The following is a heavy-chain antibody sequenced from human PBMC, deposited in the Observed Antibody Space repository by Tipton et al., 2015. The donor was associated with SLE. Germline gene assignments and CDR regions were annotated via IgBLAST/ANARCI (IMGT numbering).Heavy chain of an antibody. D-gene: IGHD1-26*01. CDR2: IDYRDIT. CDR1: GGSVSSNY. J-gene: IGHJ4*02. Sequence: TLSLTCTVSGGSVSSNYWSWIRQPPGKGLGWIGYIDYRDITNYNPSLKSRVTMSIDTSKNQFSLKLSSVTAADTAVYYCAKDSGTYYFDFWGQGVLVNVSS. V-gene: IGHV4-59*02. CDR3: AKDSGTYYFDF.